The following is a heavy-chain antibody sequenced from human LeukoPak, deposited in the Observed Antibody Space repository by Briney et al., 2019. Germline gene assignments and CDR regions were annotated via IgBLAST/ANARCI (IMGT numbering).Heavy chain of an antibody. D-gene: IGHD5-18*01. CDR3: ARDTDGYSYGLNYFDY. CDR2: ISSASTHI. Sequence: GGSLRLSCAASGFTFSDYYMSWIRQAPGKGLEWVSSISSASTHIYSADSVKGRFTISRDNAKNSLYLQMNSLRAEDTAVYYCARDTDGYSYGLNYFDYWGQGALVTVSS. V-gene: IGHV3-69-1*02. J-gene: IGHJ4*02. CDR1: GFTFSDYY.